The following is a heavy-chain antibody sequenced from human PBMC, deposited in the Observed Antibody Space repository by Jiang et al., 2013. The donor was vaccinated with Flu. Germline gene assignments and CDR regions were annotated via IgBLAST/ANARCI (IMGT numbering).Heavy chain of an antibody. D-gene: IGHD3-10*01. CDR3: ARESDYYHSGSYYNVIEGTLEPYFGS. J-gene: IGHJ4*01. CDR1: GFTFSSYA. CDR2: IWYDGSNM. V-gene: IGHV3-33*01. Sequence: VQLLESGGGVVQPGRSLRLSCAASGFTFSSYAIHWVRQAPGKGLEWVAVIWYDGSNMYYGDSVKGRFIISRDNSKNTLYLQMNSLRAEDTAVYYCARESDYYHSGSYYNVIEGTLEPYFGSWG.